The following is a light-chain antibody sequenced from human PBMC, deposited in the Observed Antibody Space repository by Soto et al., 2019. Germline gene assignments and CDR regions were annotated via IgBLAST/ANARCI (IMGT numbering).Light chain of an antibody. Sequence: DIQMTQSPSSLSASVGDRVTITCRASQSISRYLNWYRQKPGKAPQLLIYGASSLQSGVPSRFTGSGSGTDFTLTISSLQPEDFATYYCQHSYTTPWTFGQGTKVEIK. CDR3: QHSYTTPWT. J-gene: IGKJ1*01. CDR1: QSISRY. CDR2: GAS. V-gene: IGKV1-39*01.